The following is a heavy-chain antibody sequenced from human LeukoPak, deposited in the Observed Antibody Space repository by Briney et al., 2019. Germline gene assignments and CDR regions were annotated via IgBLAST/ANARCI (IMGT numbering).Heavy chain of an antibody. J-gene: IGHJ4*02. CDR2: IKQDGSEK. CDR3: AKETYSTSWQLDS. CDR1: GFTFSSYW. V-gene: IGHV3-7*01. Sequence: GGSLRLSCAASGFTFSSYWMSWVRQAPGKGLEWVANIKQDGSEKYYVDSVKGRFTISRDNSKNTLYLQMNSLRAEDTAVYYCAKETYSTSWQLDSWGQGTLVTVSS. D-gene: IGHD2-2*01.